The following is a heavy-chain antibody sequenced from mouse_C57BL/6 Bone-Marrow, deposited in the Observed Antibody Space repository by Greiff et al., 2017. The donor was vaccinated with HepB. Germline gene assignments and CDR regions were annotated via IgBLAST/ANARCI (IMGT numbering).Heavy chain of an antibody. V-gene: IGHV14-3*01. Sequence: EVKLQESVAELVRPGASVKLSCTASGFNIKNTYMHWVKQRPEQGLEWIGRIDPANGNTKYAPKFQGKATITADTSSNTAYLQLSSLTSEDTAIYYCAAFYGYDGGNYAMDYWGQGTSVTVSS. D-gene: IGHD2-2*01. CDR1: GFNIKNTY. CDR2: IDPANGNT. J-gene: IGHJ4*01. CDR3: AAFYGYDGGNYAMDY.